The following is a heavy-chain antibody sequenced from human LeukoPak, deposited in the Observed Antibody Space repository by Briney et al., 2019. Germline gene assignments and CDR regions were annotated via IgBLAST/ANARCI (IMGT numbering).Heavy chain of an antibody. D-gene: IGHD5-18*01. Sequence: SETLSLTCAVYGGSFSGYYWSWIRQPPGKGLEWIGEINHSGSTNYNSSLRSRVTISVDTSKNQFSLKLSSVTAADTAVYYCASRNHSYGPPADYWGQGTQVTVSS. CDR1: GGSFSGYY. CDR2: INHSGST. J-gene: IGHJ4*02. V-gene: IGHV4-34*01. CDR3: ASRNHSYGPPADY.